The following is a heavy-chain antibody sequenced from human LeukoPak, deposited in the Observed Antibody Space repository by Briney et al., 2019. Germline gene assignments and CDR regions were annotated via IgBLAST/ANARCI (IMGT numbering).Heavy chain of an antibody. CDR3: AKDIGDYYDSSGFDY. V-gene: IGHV3-43*02. J-gene: IGHJ4*02. CDR1: GFTFDDYA. CDR2: ISGDGGST. Sequence: PGGSLRLSCAASGFTFDDYAMHWVRQAPGKGLEWVSLISGDGGSTYYADSVKGRFTISRDNSKNSLYLQMNSLRTEDTALYYCAKDIGDYYDSSGFDYWGQGTLVTVSS. D-gene: IGHD3-22*01.